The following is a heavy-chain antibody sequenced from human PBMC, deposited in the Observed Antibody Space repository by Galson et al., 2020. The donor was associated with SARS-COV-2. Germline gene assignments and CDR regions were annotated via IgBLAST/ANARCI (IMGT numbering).Heavy chain of an antibody. CDR1: GTSISSGSYS. CDR2: ISHSGGT. D-gene: IGHD4-17*01. Sequence: SETLSLTCAVSGTSISSGSYSWNWIRQPPGKGLEWIGYISHSGGTYYNPSLKSRVTISGDRSKNQFSLRLSSVTAADTAVYYCARLHYGEYAPDGFDSWGPGTRVTV. V-gene: IGHV4-30-2*01. J-gene: IGHJ3*02. CDR3: ARLHYGEYAPDGFDS.